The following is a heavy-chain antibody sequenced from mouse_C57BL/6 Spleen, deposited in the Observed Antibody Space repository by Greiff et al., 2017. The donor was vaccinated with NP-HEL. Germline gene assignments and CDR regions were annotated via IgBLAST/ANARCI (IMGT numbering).Heavy chain of an antibody. CDR2: IYPGSGST. Sequence: QVHVKQPGAELVKPGASVKMSCKASGYTFTSYWITWVKQRPGQGLEWIGDIYPGSGSTNYNEKFKSKATLTVDTSSSTAYMQLSSLTSEDSAVYYCARAYYGSLFDYWGQGTTLTVSS. CDR3: ARAYYGSLFDY. V-gene: IGHV1-55*01. D-gene: IGHD1-1*01. CDR1: GYTFTSYW. J-gene: IGHJ2*01.